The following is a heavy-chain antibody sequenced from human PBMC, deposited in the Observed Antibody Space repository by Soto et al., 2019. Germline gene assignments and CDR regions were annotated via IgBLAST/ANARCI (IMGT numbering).Heavy chain of an antibody. Sequence: PGGSLRLSCAASGFTFSSYGMNWVRQAPGKGLEYVSAISSNGGSTYYANSVKGRFTISRDNSKNTLYLQMGSLRAEDVAVYYCARGDYYYYYMDVWGKGTTVTVSS. CDR1: GFTFSSYG. J-gene: IGHJ6*03. CDR3: ARGDYYYYYMDV. V-gene: IGHV3-64*01. CDR2: ISSNGGST.